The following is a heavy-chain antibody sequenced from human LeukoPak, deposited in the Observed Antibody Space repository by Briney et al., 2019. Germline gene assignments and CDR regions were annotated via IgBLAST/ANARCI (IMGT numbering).Heavy chain of an antibody. CDR1: GDTVSSNSAG. CDR2: TYYRSKWYN. Sequence: SQTLSLTCAISGDTVSSNSAGWNWIRQSPSRGLEWLGRTYYRSKWYNDYAASVKIRITITPDTSKNQFSLQLNSVTPEDTAVYYCARGGGSFDYWGQGTLVTVSS. D-gene: IGHD1-26*01. V-gene: IGHV6-1*01. J-gene: IGHJ4*02. CDR3: ARGGGSFDY.